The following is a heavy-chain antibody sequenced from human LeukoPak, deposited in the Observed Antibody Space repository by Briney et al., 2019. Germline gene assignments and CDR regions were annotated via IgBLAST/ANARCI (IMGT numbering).Heavy chain of an antibody. CDR3: ARTGSIVATTPVAYYGMDV. D-gene: IGHD5-12*01. J-gene: IGHJ6*02. V-gene: IGHV1-69*01. Sequence: SVKVSCKASGGTFSSYAISWVRQAPGQGLEWMGGIIPIFGTANYAQKFQGRVTITADESTSTAYMKLSSLRSEDTAVYYCARTGSIVATTPVAYYGMDVWGQGTTVTVSS. CDR1: GGTFSSYA. CDR2: IIPIFGTA.